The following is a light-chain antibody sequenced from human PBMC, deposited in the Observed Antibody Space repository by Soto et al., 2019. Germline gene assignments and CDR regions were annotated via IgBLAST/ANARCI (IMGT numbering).Light chain of an antibody. CDR2: WES. CDR1: QSFLYSSDNKNY. J-gene: IGKJ4*01. Sequence: DIVMTQSPDSLAMSLGERATINCKSSQSFLYSSDNKNYLAWYQQKTGQPPKIXIYWESTRESGVPDRFSGSGSGTDLNLIISRLQAEDVAVYYCQKYFGTPLTCGGGTKVDIK. CDR3: QKYFGTPLT. V-gene: IGKV4-1*01.